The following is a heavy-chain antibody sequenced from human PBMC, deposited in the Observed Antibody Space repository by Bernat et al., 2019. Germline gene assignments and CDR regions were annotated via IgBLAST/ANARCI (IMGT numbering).Heavy chain of an antibody. CDR2: ISYDGSNK. CDR3: ARGPVATILDDY. V-gene: IGHV3-30*01. Sequence: QVQLVESGGGVVQPGRSLRLSCAASEFTFSSYAMHWVRQAPGKGLEWVAVISYDGSNKYYADSVKGRFTISRDNSKNTLYLQMNSLRAEDTAVYYCARGPVATILDDYWGQGTLVTVSS. CDR1: EFTFSSYA. J-gene: IGHJ4*02. D-gene: IGHD5-12*01.